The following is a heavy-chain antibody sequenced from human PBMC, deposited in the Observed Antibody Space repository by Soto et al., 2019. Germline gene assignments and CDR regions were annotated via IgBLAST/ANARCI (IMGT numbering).Heavy chain of an antibody. CDR2: INQSGTT. Sequence: SDSLALTCAASGGSVRKYYVSWLRQPPGKGLEWIGEINQSGTTHYNPSLKRRINISIDTSKNQFSLNLTSVTAADTATYYCARDIITVIGGEIYYYFGMDVWGQGTTGTVSS. V-gene: IGHV4-34*01. J-gene: IGHJ6*02. CDR3: ARDIITVIGGEIYYYFGMDV. CDR1: GGSVRKYY. D-gene: IGHD3-10*01.